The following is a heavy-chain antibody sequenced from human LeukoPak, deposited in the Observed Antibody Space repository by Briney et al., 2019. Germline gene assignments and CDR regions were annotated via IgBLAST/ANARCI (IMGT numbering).Heavy chain of an antibody. J-gene: IGHJ4*02. D-gene: IGHD3-10*01. CDR2: IKNKVDGGTT. CDR1: GFTFSDAW. CDR3: TTRGGLGY. V-gene: IGHV3-15*01. Sequence: GGSLRLSCAGSGFTFSDAWMSWVRQAPGQGLEWVGRIKNKVDGGTTDYAAPAKGRFTISRDDAKNMAYLQMSSLKIEDTGVYYCTTRGGLGYWVQGTLVAVSS.